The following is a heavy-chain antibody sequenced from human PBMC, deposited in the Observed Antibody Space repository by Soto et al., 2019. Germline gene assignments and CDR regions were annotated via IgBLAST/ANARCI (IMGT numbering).Heavy chain of an antibody. CDR2: ISEYGNRK. J-gene: IGHJ5*02. Sequence: QEQVVESGGGVAQPGTSLRLSCTVSGFIFNNYGMQWVRQAPGKGLERVAVISEYGNRKYYVDSVKGRFTVSRDNSKNTEYLQMNSLRAEDTAVYYCTKGCGRGFDLCGSWGQGTLLTVSS. D-gene: IGHD5-12*01. CDR3: TKGCGRGFDLCGS. CDR1: GFIFNNYG. V-gene: IGHV3-30*18.